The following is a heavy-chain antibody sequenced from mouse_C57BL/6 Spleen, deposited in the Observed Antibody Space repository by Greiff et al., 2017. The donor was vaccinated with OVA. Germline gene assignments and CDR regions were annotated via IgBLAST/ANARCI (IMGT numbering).Heavy chain of an antibody. D-gene: IGHD1-1*01. CDR2: IYPGNSDT. V-gene: IGHV1-5*01. J-gene: IGHJ2*01. CDR1: GYTFTSYW. CDR3: TRSTVVAPYFDY. Sequence: VQLQQSGTVLARPGASVKMSCKTSGYTFTSYWMHWVKKRPGQGLEWIGAIYPGNSDTSYNQKFKGKAKLTAVTSASTAYMELSSLTNEDSAVYYCTRSTVVAPYFDYWGQGTTLTVSS.